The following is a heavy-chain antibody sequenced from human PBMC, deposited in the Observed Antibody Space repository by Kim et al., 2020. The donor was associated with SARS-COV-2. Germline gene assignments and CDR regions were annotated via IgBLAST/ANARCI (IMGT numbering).Heavy chain of an antibody. J-gene: IGHJ5*02. CDR2: IYYSGST. CDR3: ARSLLARATITNWFDP. V-gene: IGHV4-31*03. Sequence: SETLSLTCTVSGGSISSGGYNWSWIRQHPGKGLVWIGNIYYSGSTYYNPSLKSRVTISVDTTKNQFSLKLSSVTAADTAVYYCARSLLARATITNWFDPWGQGTLVTVSS. CDR1: GGSISSGGYN. D-gene: IGHD5-12*01.